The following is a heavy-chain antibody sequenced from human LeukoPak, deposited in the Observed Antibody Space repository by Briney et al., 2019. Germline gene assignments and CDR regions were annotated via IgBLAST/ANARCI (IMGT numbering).Heavy chain of an antibody. V-gene: IGHV4-59*01. CDR2: ISYSGST. CDR3: AREGFYFDY. J-gene: IGHJ4*02. CDR1: GGSLNSYY. Sequence: SETLSLTCSVSGGSLNSYYWSWIRQPPGKGLEWIGYISYSGSTKYNPSLKSRVTISVDMSKNQFSLKLTSVTAADTAVYFCAREGFYFDYWGQGTLVTVSS.